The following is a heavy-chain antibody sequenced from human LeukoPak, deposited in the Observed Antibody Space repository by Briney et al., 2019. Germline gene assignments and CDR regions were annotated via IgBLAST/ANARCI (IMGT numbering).Heavy chain of an antibody. Sequence: SETLSLTCTVSGGSISSYYWSWIRQPAGKGLEWIGRLSTSGSTNYNPSLKSRVTMSVDTSKNQFSLKLSSVTAADTAVYFCARDDMAVAGSNYYYYGMDVWGQGTTVTVSS. CDR3: ARDDMAVAGSNYYYYGMDV. D-gene: IGHD6-19*01. CDR1: GGSISSYY. V-gene: IGHV4-4*07. CDR2: LSTSGST. J-gene: IGHJ6*02.